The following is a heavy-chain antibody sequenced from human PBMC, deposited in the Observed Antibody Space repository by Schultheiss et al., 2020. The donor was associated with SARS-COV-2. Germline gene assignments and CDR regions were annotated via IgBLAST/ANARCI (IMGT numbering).Heavy chain of an antibody. Sequence: SETLSLTCTVSGDSISRSNWWSWIRQPPGKGLEWIGYIYYSGSTNYNPSLKSRVTISVDTSKNQFSLKLSSVTAADTAVYYCARSVRYNWNHLLFDYWGQGTLVTVSS. CDR2: IYYSGST. D-gene: IGHD1-1*01. J-gene: IGHJ4*02. CDR1: GDSISRSNW. CDR3: ARSVRYNWNHLLFDY. V-gene: IGHV4-61*01.